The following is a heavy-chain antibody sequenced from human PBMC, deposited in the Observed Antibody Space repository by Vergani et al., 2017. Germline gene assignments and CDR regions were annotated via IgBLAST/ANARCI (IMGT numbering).Heavy chain of an antibody. CDR1: GFTFSSYG. V-gene: IGHV3-33*08. D-gene: IGHD6-19*01. CDR2: IWYDGSNK. J-gene: IGHJ4*02. CDR3: ARVHVAGSPLFDY. Sequence: VQLVESGGGLVQPGGSLRLSCSASGFTFSSYGMHWVRQAPGKGLEWVAVIWYDGSNKYYADSVKGRFTISRDNSKNTLYLQMNSLRAEDTAVYYCARVHVAGSPLFDYGGQGTLVTVSS.